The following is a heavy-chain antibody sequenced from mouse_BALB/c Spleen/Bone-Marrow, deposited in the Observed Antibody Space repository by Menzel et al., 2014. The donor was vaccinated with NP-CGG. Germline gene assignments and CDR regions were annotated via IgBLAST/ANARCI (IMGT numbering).Heavy chain of an antibody. Sequence: EVKVVESGAGLVKPGASVKLSCTASGFNIKDTYMHWVKQRPEQGLEWIGRIDPANGNTKYDPKFQGKATITADTSSNTAYLQLSSLTSEDTAVYYCARSYGSSPFDYWGQGTTLTVSS. CDR2: IDPANGNT. V-gene: IGHV14-3*02. CDR1: GFNIKDTY. D-gene: IGHD1-1*01. CDR3: ARSYGSSPFDY. J-gene: IGHJ2*01.